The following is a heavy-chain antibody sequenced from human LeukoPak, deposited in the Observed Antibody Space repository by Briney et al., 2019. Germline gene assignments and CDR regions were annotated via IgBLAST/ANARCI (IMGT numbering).Heavy chain of an antibody. Sequence: GRSLRLSCAASGFTFSSYAMHWVRQAPGKGLEWVAVISYDGSNKYYADSVRGRFTISRDNSKNTLYLQMNSLRAEDTAVYYCAREGIVPAATISFDYWGQGTLVTVSS. V-gene: IGHV3-30-3*01. CDR1: GFTFSSYA. CDR2: ISYDGSNK. D-gene: IGHD2-2*01. CDR3: AREGIVPAATISFDY. J-gene: IGHJ4*02.